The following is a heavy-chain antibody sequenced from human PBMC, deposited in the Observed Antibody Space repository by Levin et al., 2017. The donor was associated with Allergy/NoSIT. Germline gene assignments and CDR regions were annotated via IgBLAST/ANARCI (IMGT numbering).Heavy chain of an antibody. CDR3: ARVGGRGIVYTYYYYYGMDV. J-gene: IGHJ6*02. Sequence: ASVKVSCKASGYTFTSYGISWVQQAPGQGLEWMGWISAYNGNTNYAQKLQGRVTMTTDTSTSTAYMELRSLRSDDTAVYYCARVGGRGIVYTYYYYYGMDVWGQGTTVTVSS. CDR1: GYTFTSYG. CDR2: ISAYNGNT. D-gene: IGHD3/OR15-3a*01. V-gene: IGHV1-18*01.